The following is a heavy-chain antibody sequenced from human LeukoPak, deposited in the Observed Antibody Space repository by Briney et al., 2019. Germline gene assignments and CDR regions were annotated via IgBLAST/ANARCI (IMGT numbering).Heavy chain of an antibody. J-gene: IGHJ4*02. CDR3: AREPPALVAAPPDY. CDR1: GYTFTGYY. Sequence: ASVKVSCKASGYTFTGYYMHWVRQAPGQGLEWMGWINPNSGGTNYAQNFQGRVTMTRDTSISAAYMDLSRLRSDDTAVYCCAREPPALVAAPPDYWGQGTLVTVSS. V-gene: IGHV1-2*02. CDR2: INPNSGGT. D-gene: IGHD2-15*01.